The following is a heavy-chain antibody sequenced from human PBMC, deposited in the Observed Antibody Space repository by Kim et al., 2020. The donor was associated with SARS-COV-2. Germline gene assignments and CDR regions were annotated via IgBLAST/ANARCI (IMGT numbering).Heavy chain of an antibody. CDR2: T. Sequence: TNYAQKLQGRVTMTTDTSTSTAYMELRSLGSDDTAVYYCARDLYGDYDYWGQGTLVTVSS. D-gene: IGHD4-17*01. J-gene: IGHJ4*02. CDR3: ARDLYGDYDY. V-gene: IGHV1-18*01.